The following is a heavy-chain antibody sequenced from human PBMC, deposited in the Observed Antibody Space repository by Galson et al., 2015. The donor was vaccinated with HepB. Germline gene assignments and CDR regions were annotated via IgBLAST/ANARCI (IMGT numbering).Heavy chain of an antibody. J-gene: IGHJ4*02. CDR3: ARGWGYYGSGSYLDY. V-gene: IGHV3-30-3*01. CDR2: ISYDGSNK. CDR1: GFTFSSYA. Sequence: SLRLSCAASGFTFSSYAMHWVRQAPGKGLEWVAVISYDGSNKYYADSVKGRFTISRDNSKNTLYLQMNSLRAEDTAVYYCARGWGYYGSGSYLDYWGQGTLVTVSS. D-gene: IGHD3-10*01.